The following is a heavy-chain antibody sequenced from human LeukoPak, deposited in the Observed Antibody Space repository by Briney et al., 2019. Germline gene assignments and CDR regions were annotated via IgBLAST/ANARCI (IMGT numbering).Heavy chain of an antibody. CDR2: IKQDGSEK. Sequence: PGGSLRLSCAASGFTFSSYWMSWVRQAPGKGLEWVANIKQDGSEKYYVDSVKGRFTISRDNSKNTLYLQMNSLRAEDTAVYYCAKDLGGAILRFLGLDYWGQGTLVTVSS. CDR1: GFTFSSYW. J-gene: IGHJ4*02. V-gene: IGHV3-7*01. D-gene: IGHD3-3*01. CDR3: AKDLGGAILRFLGLDY.